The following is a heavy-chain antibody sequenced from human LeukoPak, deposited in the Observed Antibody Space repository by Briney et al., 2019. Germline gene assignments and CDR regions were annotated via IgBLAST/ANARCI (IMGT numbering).Heavy chain of an antibody. V-gene: IGHV3-9*01. CDR3: ARDVRY. Sequence: PGGSLRLSCAASGFTFDDYAMHWVRQAPGKGLEWVSGISWNSGSIGYADSVKGRFTISRDNAKNSLYLQMNSLRAEDTAVYYCARDVRYWGQGTLVTVSS. D-gene: IGHD3-10*01. J-gene: IGHJ4*02. CDR1: GFTFDDYA. CDR2: ISWNSGSI.